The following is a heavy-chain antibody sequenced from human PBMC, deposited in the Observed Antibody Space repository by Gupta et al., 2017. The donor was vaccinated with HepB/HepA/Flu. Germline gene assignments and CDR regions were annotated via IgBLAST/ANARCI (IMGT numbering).Heavy chain of an antibody. CDR1: EYTFTSHD. J-gene: IGHJ4*02. CDR2: MTPNGDDA. CDR3: AISNRTIKQYPFDF. Sequence: QVQLVQSGPELRKPGASVTVSCKVSEYTFTSHDIHWVRQAAGQGLEWMGWMTPNGDDAVYSQKFQERVTMTRNTSKRAAYLELSSLRSDDTAIYYGAISNRTIKQYPFDFWGQGALVTVAS. D-gene: IGHD2-2*02. V-gene: IGHV1-8*01.